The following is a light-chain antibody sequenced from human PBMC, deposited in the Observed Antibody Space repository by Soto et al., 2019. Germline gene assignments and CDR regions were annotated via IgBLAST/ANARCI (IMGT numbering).Light chain of an antibody. V-gene: IGLV2-8*01. Sequence: QSVLTQPPSASGSPGQAVTISCTGTSRDIGGYDFVSWYQVRPGEAPQLIIYNVNGRPSGVPRRFSGSKSGNTASLTVSGLQAEDEADYYCSSYAGSNYVFGTGTKVTV. CDR1: SRDIGGYDF. J-gene: IGLJ1*01. CDR3: SSYAGSNYV. CDR2: NVN.